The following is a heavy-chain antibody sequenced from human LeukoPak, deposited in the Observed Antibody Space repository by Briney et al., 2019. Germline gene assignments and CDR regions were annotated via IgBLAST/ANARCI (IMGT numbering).Heavy chain of an antibody. Sequence: GESLKISCKGSGYRFTNYWIGWVRQMPGKGLEWMGIIYPGDSDTRYSPSFQGQVTISADKSITTAYLQWSSLKASDTAMYYCARSFDSGYDQPVDYWGQGTLVTVSS. CDR2: IYPGDSDT. CDR1: GYRFTNYW. D-gene: IGHD5-12*01. J-gene: IGHJ4*02. CDR3: ARSFDSGYDQPVDY. V-gene: IGHV5-51*01.